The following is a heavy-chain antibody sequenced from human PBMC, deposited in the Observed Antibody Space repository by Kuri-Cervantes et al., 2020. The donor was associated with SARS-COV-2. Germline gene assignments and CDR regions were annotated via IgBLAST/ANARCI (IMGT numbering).Heavy chain of an antibody. CDR2: ISYSGGNT. Sequence: GGSLRLSCAASGFTFSSYAMSWVRQAPGKGLEWVSAISYSGGNTYYADSVKGRFTISRDNSKNTLYLQMNSLRAEDTGVYYCAKDGYGSGFLPLDYWGQGAQVTVYS. CDR3: AKDGYGSGFLPLDY. J-gene: IGHJ4*02. V-gene: IGHV3-23*01. CDR1: GFTFSSYA. D-gene: IGHD6-19*01.